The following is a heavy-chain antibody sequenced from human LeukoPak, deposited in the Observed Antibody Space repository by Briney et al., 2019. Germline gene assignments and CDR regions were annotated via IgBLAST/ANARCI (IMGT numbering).Heavy chain of an antibody. CDR2: IYYSGST. Sequence: SETLSLTCTVSGGSISSGGYYWVWIRQPPGKGLEWIGSIYYSGSTDYNPSLKSRVTRAVDTSTNQSSLKLTSVTAADGGVYYCARQYSSGWPWFDPWAQGTLVPVSS. CDR3: ARQYSSGWPWFDP. D-gene: IGHD6-19*01. V-gene: IGHV4-39*01. J-gene: IGHJ5*02. CDR1: GGSISSGGYY.